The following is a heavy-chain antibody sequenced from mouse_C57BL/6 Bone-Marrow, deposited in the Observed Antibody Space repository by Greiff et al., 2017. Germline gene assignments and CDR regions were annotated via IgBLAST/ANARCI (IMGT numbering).Heavy chain of an antibody. D-gene: IGHD2-3*01. CDR3: ARWRVYDGYLMAY. V-gene: IGHV1-54*01. CDR2: INPGSGGT. CDR1: GYAFTNYL. J-gene: IGHJ3*01. Sequence: VKLQQSGAELVRPGTSVKVSCKASGYAFTNYLIEWVKQRPGQGLEWIGVINPGSGGTNYNEKFKGKATLTADKSSSTAYMQLSSLTSEDSAVYFCARWRVYDGYLMAYWGQGTLVTVSA.